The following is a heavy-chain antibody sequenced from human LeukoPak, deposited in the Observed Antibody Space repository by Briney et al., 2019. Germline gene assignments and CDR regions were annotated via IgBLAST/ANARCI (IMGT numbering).Heavy chain of an antibody. Sequence: PGGSLRLSCAAPAFTFSSYAMSWVRQAPGKGLEWISLISGSNGNTYYADSVKGRFTISRDNSKNPLYLQMNSLRAEDTAVYYCAKPGATWGGNYFDYWGQGTLVTVSS. J-gene: IGHJ4*02. D-gene: IGHD3-16*01. CDR1: AFTFSSYA. V-gene: IGHV3-23*01. CDR2: ISGSNGNT. CDR3: AKPGATWGGNYFDY.